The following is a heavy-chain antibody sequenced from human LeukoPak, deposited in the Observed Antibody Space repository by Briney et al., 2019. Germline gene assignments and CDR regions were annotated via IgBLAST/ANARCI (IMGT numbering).Heavy chain of an antibody. CDR3: ARDKRPEGAVGLYMDV. Sequence: SETLSLTCTVSGGSISSYYWSWIRQPPGKGLEWIGYIYYSGSTNYNPSLKSRVTISVDTSKNQFSLKLSSVTAADTAVYYCARDKRPEGAVGLYMDVWGKGTTVTVSS. J-gene: IGHJ6*03. CDR2: IYYSGST. V-gene: IGHV4-59*01. D-gene: IGHD6-19*01. CDR1: GGSISSYY.